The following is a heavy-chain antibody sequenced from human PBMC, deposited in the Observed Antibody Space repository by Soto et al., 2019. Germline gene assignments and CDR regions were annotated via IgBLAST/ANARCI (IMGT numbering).Heavy chain of an antibody. CDR3: ARGVWYSAPDY. Sequence: QVQLVQSGAEEKKPGASVKVSCKASGYTFTSYAMHWVRQAPGQRLEWMGWINAGNGNTKYSQKFQGRVTITRDTSASTAYMELSSLSSEDTAVYSCARGVWYSAPDYWGQGTLVTVSS. J-gene: IGHJ4*02. V-gene: IGHV1-3*05. CDR1: GYTFTSYA. D-gene: IGHD2-8*01. CDR2: INAGNGNT.